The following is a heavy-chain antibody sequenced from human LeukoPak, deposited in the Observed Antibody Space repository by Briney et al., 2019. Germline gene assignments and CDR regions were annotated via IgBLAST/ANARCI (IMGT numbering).Heavy chain of an antibody. Sequence: PGGSLRLSCAASGFTFSSYWMHWVRQAPGKGLVWVSRINTDGSSTTYADSVKGRFTISRDNAKNTLYLQMNSLRAEDTAVYYCAKDPRGSYGYFDYWGQGTLVTVSS. V-gene: IGHV3-74*01. J-gene: IGHJ4*02. D-gene: IGHD1-26*01. CDR1: GFTFSSYW. CDR2: INTDGSST. CDR3: AKDPRGSYGYFDY.